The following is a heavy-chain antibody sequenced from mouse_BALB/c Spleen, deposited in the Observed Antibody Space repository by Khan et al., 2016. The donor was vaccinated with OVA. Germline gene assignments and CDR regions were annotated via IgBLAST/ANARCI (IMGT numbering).Heavy chain of an antibody. CDR2: IYPYNGDT. J-gene: IGHJ2*01. CDR3: AKNCWYYVSFDY. CDR1: GYTFTSYV. V-gene: IGHV1S136*01. D-gene: IGHD1-1*01. Sequence: VQLQQSGAELVKPGASVRISCKASGYTFTSYVMHWVKQKPGQGLEWIGYIYPYNGDTKYNEKFKGKATLTSDKSSSTAYMELSSLTSEDSAVYFCAKNCWYYVSFDYWGQGTTLTVSS.